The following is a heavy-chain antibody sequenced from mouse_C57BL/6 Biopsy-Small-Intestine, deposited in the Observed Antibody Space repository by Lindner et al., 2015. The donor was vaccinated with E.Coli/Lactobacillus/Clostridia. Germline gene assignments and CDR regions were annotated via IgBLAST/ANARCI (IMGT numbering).Heavy chain of an antibody. CDR2: ISPNNGGT. J-gene: IGHJ4*01. CDR3: ARATGGDVDY. CDR1: GYTFTAYY. V-gene: IGHV1-18*01. Sequence: SVKVSCKASGYTFTAYYIHWVRQAPGQGLEWMGWISPNNGGTIYAQRFQGRVTMTRDTSTSTVYMDLSRLKSDDTAVYYCARATGGDVDYWGQGILVTVSS. D-gene: IGHD6-1*01.